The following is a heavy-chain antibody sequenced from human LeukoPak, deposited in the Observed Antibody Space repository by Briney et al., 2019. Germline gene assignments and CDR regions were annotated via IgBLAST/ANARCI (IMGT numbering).Heavy chain of an antibody. CDR1: GYTFTGYY. J-gene: IGHJ4*02. Sequence: ASVQVSCKASGYTFTGYYIHWVRQAPGQGLEWMGWINPKSGVTNYAQRFQGRVTMTRDTSISTAYMELSRLRSDDTAVYYCARDRVGASNDYWGQGTLVTVSS. CDR3: ARDRVGASNDY. V-gene: IGHV1-2*02. CDR2: INPKSGVT. D-gene: IGHD1-26*01.